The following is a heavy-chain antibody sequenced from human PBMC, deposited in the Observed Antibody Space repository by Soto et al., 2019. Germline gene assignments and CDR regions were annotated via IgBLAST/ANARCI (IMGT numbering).Heavy chain of an antibody. CDR2: INPNGGVT. J-gene: IGHJ6*03. V-gene: IGHV1-2*04. Sequence: QVQLVQSGAEVRKPGASVTVSCRSSGDSFNDYYIHWVRQAPGQGFEWMGWINPNGGVTKYAQKFQGWVSMTRDTSIRTVYMQLSRLRSDDTAVYYCAIESGGATATLDYHYFYMDVWGTGTTVTVSS. CDR1: GDSFNDYY. D-gene: IGHD5-12*01. CDR3: AIESGGATATLDYHYFYMDV.